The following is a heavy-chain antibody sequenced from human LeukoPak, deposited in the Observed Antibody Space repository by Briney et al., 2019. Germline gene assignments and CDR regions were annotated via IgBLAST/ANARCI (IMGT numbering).Heavy chain of an antibody. CDR3: ASVSSEGNFDY. D-gene: IGHD3-10*01. CDR2: INPNSGGT. Sequence: RWASVKVSCKASGYTFATYGINWVRQAPGQGLEWLGWINPNSGGTDYAQKFQGRVTMTRDTSISTAYMELSSLRSEDTAVYYCASVSSEGNFDYWGQGTLVTVSS. J-gene: IGHJ4*02. CDR1: GYTFATYG. V-gene: IGHV1-2*02.